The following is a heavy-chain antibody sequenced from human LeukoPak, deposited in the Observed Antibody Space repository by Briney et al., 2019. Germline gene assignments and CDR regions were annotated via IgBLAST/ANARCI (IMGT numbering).Heavy chain of an antibody. CDR1: GGSISSSSYY. V-gene: IGHV4-39*01. J-gene: IGHJ4*02. CDR3: AAMVRGGLFYFDY. Sequence: SETLSLTRTVSGGSISSSSYYWGWIRQPPGKGLEWIGSMYYSGSTYYNPSLKSRVTISVDTSKNQFSLKLSSVTAADTAVYYCAAMVRGGLFYFDYWGQGTLVTVSS. CDR2: MYYSGST. D-gene: IGHD3-10*01.